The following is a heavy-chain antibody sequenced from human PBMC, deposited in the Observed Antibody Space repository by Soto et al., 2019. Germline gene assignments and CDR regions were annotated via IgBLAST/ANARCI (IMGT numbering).Heavy chain of an antibody. Sequence: SQTLSLTCAISGDSVSSYTAAWNWIRQSPSRGLEWLGRTYYRSKWYNDYAVSVKSRITINPDTSKNQFSLQLDSVIPEDAAVYYCVRDQRGLASQGPYYGMDVWGQGTTVTVSS. J-gene: IGHJ6*02. D-gene: IGHD6-25*01. CDR2: TYYRSKWYN. CDR3: VRDQRGLASQGPYYGMDV. CDR1: GDSVSSYTAA. V-gene: IGHV6-1*01.